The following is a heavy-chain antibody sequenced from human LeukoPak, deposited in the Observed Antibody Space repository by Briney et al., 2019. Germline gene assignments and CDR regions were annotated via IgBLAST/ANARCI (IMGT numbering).Heavy chain of an antibody. V-gene: IGHV3-9*01. CDR3: VRALRAFDI. J-gene: IGHJ3*02. CDR1: GFTFDDYA. CDR2: ISWNSNTI. Sequence: GGSLRLSCAASGFTFDDYAMHWVRQAPGKGPEWVSGISWNSNTIGYVDSVKGRFTISRDNAKNTLYLQMNSLRAEDTAVYYCVRALRAFDIWGQGTMVTVSS.